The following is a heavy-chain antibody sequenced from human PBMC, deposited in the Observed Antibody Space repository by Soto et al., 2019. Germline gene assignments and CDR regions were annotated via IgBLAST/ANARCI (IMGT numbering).Heavy chain of an antibody. D-gene: IGHD2-15*01. Sequence: EVKLKESGGGLFQPGGSARLSCVASGFTFDSYAMSWVRQTPGRGLEWVAAISGSGYATYYTQSVQGRFTISRDKSKNTVFLQMNSRRAEDTAVYFCGKGRYFDASGGCATYGGKGTEVTVSP. J-gene: IGHJ4*02. V-gene: IGHV3-23*01. CDR1: GFTFDSYA. CDR2: ISGSGYAT. CDR3: GKGRYFDASGGCATY.